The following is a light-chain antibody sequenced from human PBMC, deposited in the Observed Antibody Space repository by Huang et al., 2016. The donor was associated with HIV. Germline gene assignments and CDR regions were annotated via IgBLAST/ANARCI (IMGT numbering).Light chain of an antibody. CDR1: QRISAY. CDR2: GAF. V-gene: IGKV1-39*01. J-gene: IGKJ4*01. Sequence: DIQMTQSPSSLSASVGDRVTITCRASQRISAYLNWYQHKPGKAPIRLIYGAFSLQSGVPTRFTGSGSGTHFTLTISSLQPEDSATYYCQQSYSTLTFGGGTKVEIK. CDR3: QQSYSTLT.